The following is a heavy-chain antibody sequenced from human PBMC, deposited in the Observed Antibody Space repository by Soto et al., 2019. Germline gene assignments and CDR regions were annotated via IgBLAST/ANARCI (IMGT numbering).Heavy chain of an antibody. CDR1: GGTFSSYA. Sequence: SVKVSCKASGGTFSSYAISWVRQAPGQGLEWMGGIIPIFGTANYAQKFQGRVTITADESTSTAYMELSSLRSGDTAVYYCARDEYSSGWYGGADAFDIWGQGTMVTVSS. CDR3: ARDEYSSGWYGGADAFDI. CDR2: IIPIFGTA. V-gene: IGHV1-69*13. D-gene: IGHD6-19*01. J-gene: IGHJ3*02.